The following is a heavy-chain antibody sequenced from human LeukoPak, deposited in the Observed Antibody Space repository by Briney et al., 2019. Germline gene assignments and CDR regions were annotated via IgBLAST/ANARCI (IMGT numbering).Heavy chain of an antibody. J-gene: IGHJ6*02. CDR1: GYTFTSYG. V-gene: IGHV1-18*01. Sequence: ASVKVSCKASGYTFTSYGISWVRQAPGQGLEWMGWISAYNGNTNYAQKLQGRVTMTTDTSTSTAYMELRSLRSDDTAVYYCARDSPRLGTAMVKLVYYYGMDVWGQGTTVTVSS. D-gene: IGHD5-18*01. CDR2: ISAYNGNT. CDR3: ARDSPRLGTAMVKLVYYYGMDV.